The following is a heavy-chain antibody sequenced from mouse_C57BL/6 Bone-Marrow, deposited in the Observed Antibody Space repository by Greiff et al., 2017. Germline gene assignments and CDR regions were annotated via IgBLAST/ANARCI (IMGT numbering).Heavy chain of an antibody. CDR1: GYTFTSYW. CDR3: ARAEVPYGNYEVAWFAY. V-gene: IGHV1-72*01. CDR2: IDPNRGGT. D-gene: IGHD2-1*01. J-gene: IGHJ3*01. Sequence: QVQLQQPGAELVKPGASVKLSCKASGYTFTSYWMHWVKQRPGRGLEWIGRIDPNRGGTKYNEKFKSKATLTVDKPSSTAYMQLSSLTSEDSAVYSCARAEVPYGNYEVAWFAYWGQGTLVTVSA.